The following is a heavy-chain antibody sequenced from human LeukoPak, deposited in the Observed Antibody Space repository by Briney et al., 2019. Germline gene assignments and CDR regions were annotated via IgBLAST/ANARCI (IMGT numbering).Heavy chain of an antibody. J-gene: IGHJ4*02. V-gene: IGHV3-7*01. Sequence: GGSMRLSCAASGFTFSGHWMSWVRQAPGKGLEWVANINQGGSDKYYVDSVKGRFTISRDNANNLLYLQMNSLRGEDTAVYYCTRDRSRAEDDWGQGTLVTVSS. CDR2: INQGGSDK. CDR1: GFTFSGHW. CDR3: TRDRSRAEDD. D-gene: IGHD1-14*01.